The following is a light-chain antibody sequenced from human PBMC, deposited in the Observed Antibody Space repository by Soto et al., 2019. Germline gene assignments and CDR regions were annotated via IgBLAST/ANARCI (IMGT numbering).Light chain of an antibody. CDR3: SSYTSSSTLEV. J-gene: IGLJ2*01. Sequence: HSALTQPASVSGSPGQSITISCTGTSSDVGGYNYVSWYQQHPGKAPKLMIFDVTYRPSGVSNRFSGSKSGNTASLTISGLQPEDEADYYCSSYTSSSTLEVFGGGTQLTVL. CDR2: DVT. CDR1: SSDVGGYNY. V-gene: IGLV2-14*01.